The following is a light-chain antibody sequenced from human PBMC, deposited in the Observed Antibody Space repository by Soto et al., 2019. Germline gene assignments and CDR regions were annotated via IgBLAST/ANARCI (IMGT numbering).Light chain of an antibody. CDR1: SSDVGGYNY. CDR2: DVS. Sequence: QSALTQPASVSGSPGQSITISCTGTSSDVGGYNYVSWYQQHPGKAPQLMIYDVSNRPSGVSDRFSGSKSGNTASLTISGLQAEDEADYYCSSYASSRTKVFGTGTKLTVL. J-gene: IGLJ1*01. CDR3: SSYASSRTKV. V-gene: IGLV2-14*01.